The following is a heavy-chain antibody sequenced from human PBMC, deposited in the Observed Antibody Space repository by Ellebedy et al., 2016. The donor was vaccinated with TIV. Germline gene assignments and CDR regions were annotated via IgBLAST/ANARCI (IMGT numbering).Heavy chain of an antibody. CDR3: ARLSSGWQYYYFDF. D-gene: IGHD3-22*01. CDR1: GESISESY. J-gene: IGHJ4*02. V-gene: IGHV4-34*01. Sequence: GSLRLSCVVSGESISESYWSWVRQAAGRGLEWIGEINRSGSTNYNPSLASRVTISVDTSKNQFSLKMTSVTAADTAVYSCARLSSGWQYYYFDFWGQGNLITVSS. CDR2: INRSGST.